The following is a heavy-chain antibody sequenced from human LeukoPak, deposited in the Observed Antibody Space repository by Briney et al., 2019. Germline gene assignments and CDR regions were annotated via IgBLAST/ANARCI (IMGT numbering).Heavy chain of an antibody. J-gene: IGHJ4*02. CDR2: ISSTSSYI. V-gene: IGHV3-21*01. CDR1: GFTFSSYD. D-gene: IGHD4-17*01. CDR3: ARDPAHNYGDYGYFDS. Sequence: PGGSLRLSCAASGFTFSSYDMTWVRQVPGKGLQWVSYISSTSSYIYYADSVKGRFTISRDNAKNSLYLQMHSLRAEDAAVYYCARDPAHNYGDYGYFDSWGQGTLVTVSS.